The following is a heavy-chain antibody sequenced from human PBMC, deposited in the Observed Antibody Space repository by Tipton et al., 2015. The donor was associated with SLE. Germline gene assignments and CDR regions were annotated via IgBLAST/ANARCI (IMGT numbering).Heavy chain of an antibody. Sequence: LRLSCTVSGGSISSSSYYWGWIRQPPGKGLEWIGSIYYSGSTYYNPSLKSRVTISVDTSKNQFSLKLSSVTAADTAVYYCARDFKGGFYDFWSGYYSHWGQGTLVTVSS. CDR1: GGSISSSSYY. D-gene: IGHD3-3*01. CDR3: ARDFKGGFYDFWSGYYSH. CDR2: IYYSGST. V-gene: IGHV4-39*07. J-gene: IGHJ4*02.